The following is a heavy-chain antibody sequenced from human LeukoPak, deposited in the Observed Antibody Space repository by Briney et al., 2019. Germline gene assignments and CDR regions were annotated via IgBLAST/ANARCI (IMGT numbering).Heavy chain of an antibody. D-gene: IGHD3-22*01. Sequence: TSETLSLTCTVSGGSTSSYYWSWIRQPPGKGLEWIGYIYYSGSTNYNPSLKSRVTISVDTSKNQFSLKLSSVTAADTAVYYCARRSNYDSSGYYQRAFDIWGQGTMVTVSS. V-gene: IGHV4-59*01. CDR1: GGSTSSYY. CDR3: ARRSNYDSSGYYQRAFDI. CDR2: IYYSGST. J-gene: IGHJ3*02.